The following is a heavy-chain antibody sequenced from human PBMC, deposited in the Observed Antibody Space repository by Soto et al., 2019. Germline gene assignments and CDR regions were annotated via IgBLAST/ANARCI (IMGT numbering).Heavy chain of an antibody. CDR3: AKDKGLMVYHHYYAMDX. D-gene: IGHD2-8*01. CDR1: GFTFDDYS. CDR2: ISFDGGST. J-gene: IGHJ6*02. V-gene: IGHV3-43D*04. Sequence: LLLSCAATGFTFDDYSMHCVRQAPGKGLEWVSLISFDGGSTYYADSVKVRFTISRDNSKNSRYLQMNSLRAEDTSLYYCAKDKGLMVYHHYYAMDXRGPGTIVTRS.